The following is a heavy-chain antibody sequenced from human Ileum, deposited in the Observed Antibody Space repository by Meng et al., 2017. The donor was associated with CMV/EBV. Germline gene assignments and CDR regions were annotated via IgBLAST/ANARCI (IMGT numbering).Heavy chain of an antibody. CDR2: IFFSGNT. CDR3: VRFRIAALGNLFDP. V-gene: IGHV4-30-4*08. D-gene: IGHD6-13*01. CDR1: GASISSGYYY. Sequence: QVQRPESGPGRVKPSQTLSLSFTVSGASISSGYYYWSWIRQPPGKGLEWIGYIFFSGNTYYNPSLNKRVIISIDTPRNQFSLKVDSVTAADTAVYYCVRFRIAALGNLFDPWGHGTLVTVSS. J-gene: IGHJ5*02.